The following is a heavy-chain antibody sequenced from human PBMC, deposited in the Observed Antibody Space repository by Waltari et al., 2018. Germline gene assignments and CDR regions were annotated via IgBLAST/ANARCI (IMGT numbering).Heavy chain of an antibody. CDR2: MTGSGGTI. J-gene: IGHJ3*02. Sequence: EVQLLESGGGLVQPGGSLRLSCEGSGFTFRHYAMGWVRQAPGKGLEWVSAMTGSGGTIDYADSVKGRFTISRDYSKNTLYLQMNSLKTEDTALYHCAKDMIAGDGHYVFDIWGQGTMVTVSS. CDR3: AKDMIAGDGHYVFDI. CDR1: GFTFRHYA. D-gene: IGHD3-22*01. V-gene: IGHV3-23*01.